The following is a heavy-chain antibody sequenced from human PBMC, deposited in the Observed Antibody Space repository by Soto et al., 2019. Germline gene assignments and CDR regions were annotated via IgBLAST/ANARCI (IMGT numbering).Heavy chain of an antibody. V-gene: IGHV1-69*13. J-gene: IGHJ4*02. Sequence: AVKAPCSASGGTFSSYAISWGRQAPGQGLEWMGGISPIFGTANYSQKLHRRVTITAXXXXTXTXMXLXXXXAEDTAVDYCARGWRHAYVYWGQGTMVTVSS. CDR1: GGTFSSYA. CDR3: ARGWRHAYVY. D-gene: IGHD3-3*01. CDR2: ISPIFGTA.